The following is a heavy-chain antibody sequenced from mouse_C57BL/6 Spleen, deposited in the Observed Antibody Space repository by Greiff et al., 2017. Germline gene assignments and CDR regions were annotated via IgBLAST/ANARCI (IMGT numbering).Heavy chain of an antibody. V-gene: IGHV1-42*01. Sequence: EVQLQQSGPELVKPGASVKISCKASGYSFTGYYMNWVKQSPEKSLEWIGEINPSTGGTTYNQKFTAKATMTGDKSSSTAYMQLKSLTSEDSAVYYCARSSSYAMDYWGQGTSVTVSS. D-gene: IGHD1-1*01. J-gene: IGHJ4*01. CDR2: INPSTGGT. CDR3: ARSSSYAMDY. CDR1: GYSFTGYY.